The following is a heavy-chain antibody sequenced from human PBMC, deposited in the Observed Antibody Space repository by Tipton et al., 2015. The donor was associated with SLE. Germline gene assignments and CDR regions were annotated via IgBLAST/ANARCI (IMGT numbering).Heavy chain of an antibody. D-gene: IGHD3-16*01. CDR3: AREGGAFDI. CDR2: ISFSGLT. Sequence: TLSLTCTVSGGSISSYYWSWVRQPPGKGLEWIGYISFSGLTNYNPSVRSRVSTSMDTSKNQFSLQMSSVTAADTALYYCAREGGAFDIWGQGTMVTVSS. V-gene: IGHV4-59*12. J-gene: IGHJ3*02. CDR1: GGSISSYY.